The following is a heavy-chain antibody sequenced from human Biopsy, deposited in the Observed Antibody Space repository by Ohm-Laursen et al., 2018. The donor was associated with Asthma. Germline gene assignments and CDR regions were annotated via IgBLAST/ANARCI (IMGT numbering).Heavy chain of an antibody. V-gene: IGHV1-18*01. D-gene: IGHD3-10*01. Sequence: ASVKVSCKTSGYTFNSAGITWVRQAPGQGLERMGWISVYNGNTKVAQKLQDRVTMITDTSTSTAYMELRSLRSDDTAVYFCARAVDYSHYYGIDVWGQGTTVTVSP. J-gene: IGHJ6*01. CDR3: ARAVDYSHYYGIDV. CDR1: GYTFNSAG. CDR2: ISVYNGNT.